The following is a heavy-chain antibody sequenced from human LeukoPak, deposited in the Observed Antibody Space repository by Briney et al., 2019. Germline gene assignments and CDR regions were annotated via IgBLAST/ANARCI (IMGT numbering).Heavy chain of an antibody. Sequence: SETLSLTCTVSGGFISNYYWSWIRQPPGKGLEWIAYIYYSGSTNSNPSLKSRVTMSVDTSKKQFSLKLGSVTAADTAVYYCARIKRGDITGTTPATIDYWGQGTLVTVSS. J-gene: IGHJ4*02. CDR2: IYYSGST. CDR1: GGFISNYY. D-gene: IGHD1-14*01. V-gene: IGHV4-59*01. CDR3: ARIKRGDITGTTPATIDY.